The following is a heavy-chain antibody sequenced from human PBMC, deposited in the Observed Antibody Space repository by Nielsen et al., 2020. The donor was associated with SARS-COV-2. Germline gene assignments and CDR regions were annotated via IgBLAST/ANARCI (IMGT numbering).Heavy chain of an antibody. J-gene: IGHJ4*02. CDR3: ARQYDYGDFGIY. D-gene: IGHD4-17*01. Sequence: QVSCKGSGYSFTSYRIGWVRQMPGKGLEWMGIIYPGDSDTRYSPSFQGQVTISADKSISTAYLQWSSLKASDTAMYYCARQYDYGDFGIYWGQGTLVTVSS. V-gene: IGHV5-51*01. CDR2: IYPGDSDT. CDR1: GYSFTSYR.